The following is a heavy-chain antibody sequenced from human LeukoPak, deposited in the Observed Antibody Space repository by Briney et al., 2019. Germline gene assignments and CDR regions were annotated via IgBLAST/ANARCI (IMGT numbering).Heavy chain of an antibody. CDR2: ISGSGGNT. Sequence: PGGSLRLSCAASGFTFSNYAMTWVRQAPGKGLEWVSGISGSGGNTYYADSVKGRFTISRDNSKNMLYLQMNSLRAEDTAVYYCAKGAVVIKFLFDSWGQGTLVTVSS. J-gene: IGHJ4*02. CDR3: AKGAVVIKFLFDS. CDR1: GFTFSNYA. V-gene: IGHV3-23*01. D-gene: IGHD4-23*01.